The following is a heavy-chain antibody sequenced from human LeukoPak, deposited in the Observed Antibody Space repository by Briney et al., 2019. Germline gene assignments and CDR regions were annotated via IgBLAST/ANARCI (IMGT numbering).Heavy chain of an antibody. CDR3: ARHLKTDMVKAHFDY. J-gene: IGHJ4*02. CDR2: IYYSGTT. V-gene: IGHV4-59*08. CDR1: GGSISYYY. Sequence: SETLSPTCTVSGGSISYYYWSWIRQPPGKGLEWIGYIYYSGTTNYNPSLKSRVTISVDTSKNQFSLKLSSVTAADTAVYYCARHLKTDMVKAHFDYWGQGTLVTISS. D-gene: IGHD5-18*01.